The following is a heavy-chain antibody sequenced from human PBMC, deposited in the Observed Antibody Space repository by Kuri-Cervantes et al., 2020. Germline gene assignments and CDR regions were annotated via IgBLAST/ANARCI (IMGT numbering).Heavy chain of an antibody. CDR3: TRVWFGELSYDSSGYFDY. CDR2: TRNRANSYTT. V-gene: IGHV3-72*01. Sequence: GGSLRLSCAASGFTFSDHYTDWVRQAPGKGLEWVGRTRNRANSYTTEYAASVKDRFTISRDASKTSVYLQMSSLKTEDTAVYYCTRVWFGELSYDSSGYFDYWGQGTLVTVSS. CDR1: GFTFSDHY. J-gene: IGHJ4*02. D-gene: IGHD3-10*01.